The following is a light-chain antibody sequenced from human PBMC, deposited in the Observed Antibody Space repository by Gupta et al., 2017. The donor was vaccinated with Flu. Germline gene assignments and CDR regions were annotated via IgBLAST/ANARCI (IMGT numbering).Light chain of an antibody. V-gene: IGLV8-61*01. CDR1: SGSVSTTYY. CDR2: STD. J-gene: IGLJ3*02. Sequence: SSGSVSTTYYPSWYQQPPGQAPRTLIYSTDSRASGVPDRFSGSILGNKAALTITGAQAEDESDYYCLLYMQGGTWVFGGGTRVTVL. CDR3: LLYMQGGTWV.